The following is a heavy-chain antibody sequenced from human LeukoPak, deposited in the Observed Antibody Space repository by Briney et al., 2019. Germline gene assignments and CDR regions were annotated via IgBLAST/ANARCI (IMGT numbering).Heavy chain of an antibody. Sequence: SVKVSCKASGGTFSSYAISWVRQAPGQGLEWMGGIIPIFGTANYAQKFQGRVTITADESTSTAYMELSSLRSEDTAVYYCADLSGAATNPHFDYWGQGTLVTVSS. D-gene: IGHD1-26*01. CDR3: ADLSGAATNPHFDY. V-gene: IGHV1-69*13. CDR2: IIPIFGTA. J-gene: IGHJ4*02. CDR1: GGTFSSYA.